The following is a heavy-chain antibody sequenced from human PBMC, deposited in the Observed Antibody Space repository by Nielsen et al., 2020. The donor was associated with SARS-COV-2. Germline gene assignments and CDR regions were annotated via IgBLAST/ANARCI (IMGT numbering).Heavy chain of an antibody. CDR3: ARDAEATKIEYYFDY. J-gene: IGHJ4*02. CDR2: ISYDGSNK. V-gene: IGHV3-30*04. Sequence: GESLKISCAASGFTFSSYAMHWVRQAPGKGLEWVAVISYDGSNKYYADSVKGRFTISRDNSKNTLYLQMNSLRAEDTAVYYCARDAEATKIEYYFDYWGQGTLVTVSS. CDR1: GFTFSSYA. D-gene: IGHD6-25*01.